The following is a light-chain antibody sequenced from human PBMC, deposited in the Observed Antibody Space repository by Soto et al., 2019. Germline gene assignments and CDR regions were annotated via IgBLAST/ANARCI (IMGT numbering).Light chain of an antibody. CDR1: QSVMSN. CDR2: RAS. J-gene: IGKJ1*01. V-gene: IGKV3-15*01. CDR3: KQYNNWPRT. Sequence: EIVLTQSPGTQSLSPGERATLSCRASQSVMSNYVAWYHQKPGQAPRLLIYRASTRATGIQARFSGSGSGTDFTLTISGLQSEDFAVYYCKQYNNWPRTFGQGTKVDIK.